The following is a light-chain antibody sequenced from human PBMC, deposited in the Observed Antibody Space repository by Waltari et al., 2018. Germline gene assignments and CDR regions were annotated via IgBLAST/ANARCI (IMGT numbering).Light chain of an antibody. CDR3: QQYNNWPPRYT. CDR2: GAS. V-gene: IGKV3-15*01. J-gene: IGKJ2*01. CDR1: QSVSSN. Sequence: EIVLTQSPATLSVSPGERVTISCRASQSVSSNLAWYQQKPGQAPRLLIYGASTRATGIPARFSGSGSGTEFTLTISSMQSEDFALYYCQQYNNWPPRYTFGQGTKLEIK.